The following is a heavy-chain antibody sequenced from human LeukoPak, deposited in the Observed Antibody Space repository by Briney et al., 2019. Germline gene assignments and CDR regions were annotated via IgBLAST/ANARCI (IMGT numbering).Heavy chain of an antibody. D-gene: IGHD3-22*01. CDR3: AREYYDSSGYGSDY. Sequence: SVKVSCKASGGTFSSYAISWVRQAPGQGHEWMGRIIPILGIANYAQKFQGRVTITADKSTSTAYMELSSLRSEDTAVYYCAREYYDSSGYGSDYWGQGTLVTVSS. CDR1: GGTFSSYA. CDR2: IIPILGIA. J-gene: IGHJ4*02. V-gene: IGHV1-69*04.